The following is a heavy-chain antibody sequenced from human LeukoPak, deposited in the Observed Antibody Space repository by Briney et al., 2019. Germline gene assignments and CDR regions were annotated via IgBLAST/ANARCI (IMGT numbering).Heavy chain of an antibody. D-gene: IGHD3-10*02. CDR2: MSGSGGST. Sequence: GGSLRLSCAASGFTFSSYSMSWVRQALGKGLEWVSAMSGSGGSTYYADSVKGRFTISRDNAKSSLYLQMNSLRAEDTAVYYCAELGITMIGGVWGKGTTVTISS. CDR1: GFTFSSYS. J-gene: IGHJ6*04. CDR3: AELGITMIGGV. V-gene: IGHV3-23*01.